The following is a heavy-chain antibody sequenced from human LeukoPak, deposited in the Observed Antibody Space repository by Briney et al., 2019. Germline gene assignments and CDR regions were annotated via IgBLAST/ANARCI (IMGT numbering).Heavy chain of an antibody. Sequence: GASVKVSCKASGGTFSSYAISWVRQAPGQGLEWMGGIIPIFGTANYAQKFQGRVTITADESTSTAYMELSSLRSDDTAVYYCARGKYSSSSVQSDYWGQGTLVTVSS. CDR1: GGTFSSYA. V-gene: IGHV1-69*13. J-gene: IGHJ4*02. D-gene: IGHD6-6*01. CDR2: IIPIFGTA. CDR3: ARGKYSSSSVQSDY.